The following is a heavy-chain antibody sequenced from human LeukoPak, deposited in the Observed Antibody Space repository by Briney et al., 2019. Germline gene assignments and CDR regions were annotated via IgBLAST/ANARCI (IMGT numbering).Heavy chain of an antibody. CDR2: IYHSGGT. J-gene: IGHJ4*02. V-gene: IGHV4-4*02. D-gene: IGHD4-17*01. Sequence: PSGTLSLTCAVSGGSISSRNWWSWVRQPPGKGLEWIGEIYHSGGTNYNPSLKTRVTISVDKSKNQFSLKLSSVTAADTAVYYCARASHDYGDYSHFDYWGQGTLVTVSS. CDR3: ARASHDYGDYSHFDY. CDR1: GGSISSRNW.